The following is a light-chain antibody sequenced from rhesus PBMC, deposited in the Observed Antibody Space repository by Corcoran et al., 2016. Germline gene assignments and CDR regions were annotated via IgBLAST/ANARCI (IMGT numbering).Light chain of an antibody. J-gene: IGKJ2*01. CDR1: QGISSW. V-gene: IGKV1-22*01. CDR2: QAS. CDR3: RQYSSRPYS. Sequence: DIQMTQSPSSLSASVGDTVTITCRASQGISSWLAWYQQKPGKAPKLLIYQASSLQRGVPSRFSGSGSGTDFTLTISSLQSEDFATYYCRQYSSRPYSFGQETKVEIK.